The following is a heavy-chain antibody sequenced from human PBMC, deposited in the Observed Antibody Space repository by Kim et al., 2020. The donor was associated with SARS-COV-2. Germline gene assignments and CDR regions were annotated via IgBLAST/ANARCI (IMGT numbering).Heavy chain of an antibody. CDR2: IIPIFGTA. J-gene: IGHJ6*02. CDR3: ARDRSPYYDFWSGYYRGKDYYYYGMDV. CDR1: GGTFSSYA. V-gene: IGHV1-69*13. D-gene: IGHD3-3*01. Sequence: SVKVSCKASGGTFSSYAISWVRQAPGQGLEWMGGIIPIFGTANYAQKFQGRVTITADESTSTAYMELSSLRSEDTAVYYCARDRSPYYDFWSGYYRGKDYYYYGMDVWGQGTTVTVSS.